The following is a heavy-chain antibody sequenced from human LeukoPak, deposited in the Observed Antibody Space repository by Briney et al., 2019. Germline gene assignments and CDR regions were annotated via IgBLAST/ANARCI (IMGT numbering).Heavy chain of an antibody. CDR3: AGQWAVANTRRFAI. J-gene: IGHJ3*02. CDR1: GNFISSGFY. D-gene: IGHD6-19*01. Sequence: SETLSLTCTVSGNFISSGFYWVWLRQPPGKGPQWIGSLYSTGTTYYNPSLAGRVTVSTDSSKNQLSLKLRSVTAADTAVYYCAGQWAVANTRRFAIWGQGSRVTVSS. V-gene: IGHV4-38-2*02. CDR2: LYSTGTT.